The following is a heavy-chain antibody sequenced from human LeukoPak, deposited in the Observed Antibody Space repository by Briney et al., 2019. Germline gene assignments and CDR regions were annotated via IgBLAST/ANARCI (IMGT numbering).Heavy chain of an antibody. CDR3: ARSLELWWRLPGKGY. V-gene: IGHV3-74*01. J-gene: IGHJ4*02. CDR2: INSDGSST. Sequence: GGSLRLSCTASGFTFTFRSYWMHWVRQAPGKGLVWVSRINSDGSSTSYADSVKGRFTISRDNAKNTLYLQMNSLRAEDTAVYYCARSLELWWRLPGKGYWGQGTLVTVSS. D-gene: IGHD2-21*02. CDR1: GFTFTFRSYW.